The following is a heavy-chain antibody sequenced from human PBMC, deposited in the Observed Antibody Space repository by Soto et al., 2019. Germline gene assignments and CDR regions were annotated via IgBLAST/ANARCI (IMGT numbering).Heavy chain of an antibody. CDR3: ARNAERGYYFDY. CDR2: IHHGGNT. V-gene: IGHV4-4*02. D-gene: IGHD1-1*01. Sequence: QVRLQESGPGLVNPSGTLSLTCGVSGGSVTSNNWWSWVRQPPGEGLDHIGEIHHGGNTNYSPSLRSRITISVDKSKSQFSLRLSSVTAADTALYYCARNAERGYYFDYWGQGTLVTVSS. CDR1: GGSVTSNNW. J-gene: IGHJ4*02.